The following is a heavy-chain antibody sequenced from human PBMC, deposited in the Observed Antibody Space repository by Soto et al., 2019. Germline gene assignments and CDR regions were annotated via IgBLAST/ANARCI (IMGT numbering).Heavy chain of an antibody. J-gene: IGHJ4*02. V-gene: IGHV1-2*02. D-gene: IGHD2-8*01. CDR3: ARDTYANFEY. CDR2: VNPGNGTT. Sequence: ASVKVSCKASGYTFTAYYMHWVRQAPGQGLEWMGWVNPGNGTTSFAQKFQGRVTMTRDTSISTAYMELSGLRSDDTAMYYCARDTYANFEYWGQGTLVIVSS. CDR1: GYTFTAYY.